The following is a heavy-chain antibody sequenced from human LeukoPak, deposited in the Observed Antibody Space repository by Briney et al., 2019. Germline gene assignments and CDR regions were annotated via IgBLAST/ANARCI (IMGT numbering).Heavy chain of an antibody. Sequence: SETLSLTCGVNGGSFSSYYWNWIRQSPGKGLEWIGYIHYSGSTNYNPSLKSRVTISADTSKNQFSLKLSSVTAADTAVYYCARSFWGAYFDYWGQGTLVTVSS. CDR1: GGSFSSYY. CDR2: IHYSGST. CDR3: ARSFWGAYFDY. D-gene: IGHD3-16*01. J-gene: IGHJ4*02. V-gene: IGHV4-59*01.